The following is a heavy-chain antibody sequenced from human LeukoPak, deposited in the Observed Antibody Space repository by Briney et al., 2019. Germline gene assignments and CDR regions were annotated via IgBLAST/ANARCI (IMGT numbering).Heavy chain of an antibody. CDR3: ASSYYYDSSGYYYH. CDR2: IYYSGST. V-gene: IGHV4-59*01. Sequence: PSETLSLTCTVSGGSISSYYSSWIRQPPGKGLEWIGYIYYSGSTNYNPSLKSRVTISVDTSKNQFSLKLSSVTAADTAVYYCASSYYYDSSGYYYHWGQGTLVTVSS. D-gene: IGHD3-22*01. CDR1: GGSISSYY. J-gene: IGHJ5*02.